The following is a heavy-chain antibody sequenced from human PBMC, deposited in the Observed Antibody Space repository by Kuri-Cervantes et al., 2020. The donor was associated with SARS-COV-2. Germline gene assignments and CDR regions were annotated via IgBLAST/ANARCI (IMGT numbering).Heavy chain of an antibody. CDR3: ARDGGYRTSSSFDY. CDR1: GFTFSSYG. CDR2: ISYDGSNK. J-gene: IGHJ4*02. D-gene: IGHD3-16*02. V-gene: IGHV3-30*03. Sequence: GGSLRLSCAASGFTFSSYGMHWVRQAPGKGLEWVAVISYDGSNKYYANSVKGRFTISRDNSKNTLYLQMNSLRAEDTAVYYCARDGGYRTSSSFDYWGQGTLVTVSS.